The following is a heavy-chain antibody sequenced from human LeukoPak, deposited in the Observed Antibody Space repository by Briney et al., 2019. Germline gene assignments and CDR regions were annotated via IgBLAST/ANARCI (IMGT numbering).Heavy chain of an antibody. CDR2: ISSSSGTI. D-gene: IGHD3-10*01. J-gene: IGHJ4*02. CDR3: ARDPYGSGSYYYDY. Sequence: GGSLRLSCAASGFTFRSYAMSWVRQAPGKGLEWVSFISSSSGTIYYADSVKGRFTISRDNAKNSLYLQMNSLRAEDTAVYYCARDPYGSGSYYYDYWGQGTLVTVSS. CDR1: GFTFRSYA. V-gene: IGHV3-48*01.